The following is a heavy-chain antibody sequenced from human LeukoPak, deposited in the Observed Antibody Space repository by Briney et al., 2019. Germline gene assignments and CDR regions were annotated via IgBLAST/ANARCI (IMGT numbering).Heavy chain of an antibody. CDR3: ARAHTVTITFDY. D-gene: IGHD4-17*01. CDR2: INPNSGGT. CDR1: GYTFTGYY. J-gene: IGHJ4*02. V-gene: IGHV1-2*02. Sequence: GAPVKVSCKASGYTFTGYYMHWVRQAPGQGLEWMRWINPNSGGTNYAQKFQGRVTMTRDTSISTAYMELSRLRSDDTAVYYCARAHTVTITFDYWGQGTLVTVSS.